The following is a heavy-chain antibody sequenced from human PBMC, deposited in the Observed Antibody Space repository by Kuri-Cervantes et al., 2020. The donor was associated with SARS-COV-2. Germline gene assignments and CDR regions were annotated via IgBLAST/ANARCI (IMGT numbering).Heavy chain of an antibody. CDR3: TTDRVTTKDY. CDR1: GFTFSSYG. J-gene: IGHJ4*02. D-gene: IGHD4-11*01. V-gene: IGHV3-23*01. Sequence: GESLKFSCAASGFTFSSYGMSWVRQVPGKGLEWVSAISGSGGSTYYADSVKGRFTISRDNSKNTLYLQMNSLKTEDTAVYYCTTDRVTTKDYWGQGTLVTVSS. CDR2: ISGSGGST.